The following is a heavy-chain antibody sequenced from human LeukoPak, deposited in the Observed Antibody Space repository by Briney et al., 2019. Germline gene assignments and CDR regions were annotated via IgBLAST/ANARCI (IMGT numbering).Heavy chain of an antibody. J-gene: IGHJ6*02. CDR2: IFYSGST. CDR3: ASLTSSSGYSIYYYYGMDV. D-gene: IGHD3-22*01. CDR1: GGSISSSSFY. Sequence: SETLSLTCTVSGGSISSSSFYWGWIRQPPGKGLEWIGTIFYSGSTYYNPSLKSRVTISVDTSKNQFSLKLSSVTAADTAVYYCASLTSSSGYSIYYYYGMDVWGQGTTATVSS. V-gene: IGHV4-39*01.